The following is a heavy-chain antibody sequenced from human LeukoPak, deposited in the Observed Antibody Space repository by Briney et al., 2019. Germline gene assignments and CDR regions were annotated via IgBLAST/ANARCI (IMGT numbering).Heavy chain of an antibody. D-gene: IGHD2-15*01. Sequence: GGSLRLSCAASGFTFSSYAMSWVRQAPGKGLEWVSAISGSGGSTYYADSVKGRFTISRDNSKNTLYLQMNSLRAKDTAVYYCAKDPKTYCSGGSCYGPSGYWGQGTLVTVSS. J-gene: IGHJ4*02. CDR3: AKDPKTYCSGGSCYGPSGY. CDR2: ISGSGGST. V-gene: IGHV3-23*01. CDR1: GFTFSSYA.